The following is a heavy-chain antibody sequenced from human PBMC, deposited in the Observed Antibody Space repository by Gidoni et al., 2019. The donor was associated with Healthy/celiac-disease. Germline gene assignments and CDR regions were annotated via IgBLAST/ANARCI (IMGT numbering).Heavy chain of an antibody. CDR2: ISYDGSNK. CDR1: GFTFSIYA. J-gene: IGHJ4*02. D-gene: IGHD6-13*01. Sequence: QVQLVEAGGGVVQPGRSLRLSCADSGFTFSIYAMHWVRQAPGKGLGWVAVISYDGSNKYYADSVKGRFTISRDNSKNTLYLQMNSLRAEDTAVYYCARGLPLVTNYFDYWGQGTLVTVSS. V-gene: IGHV3-30-3*01. CDR3: ARGLPLVTNYFDY.